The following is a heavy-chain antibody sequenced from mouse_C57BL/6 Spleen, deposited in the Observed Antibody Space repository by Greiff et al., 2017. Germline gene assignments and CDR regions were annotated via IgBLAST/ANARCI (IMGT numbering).Heavy chain of an antibody. CDR1: GYTFTSYG. V-gene: IGHV1-81*01. D-gene: IGHD2-1*01. CDR3: AKPWRGNQTPMDY. Sequence: VQLQQSGAELARPGASVKLSCKASGYTFTSYGISWVKQRTGQGLEWIGEIYPRSGNTYYNEKFKGKATLTADKSSSTAYMELRSLTSEDSAVYYCAKPWRGNQTPMDYWGQGTSVTVSS. J-gene: IGHJ4*01. CDR2: IYPRSGNT.